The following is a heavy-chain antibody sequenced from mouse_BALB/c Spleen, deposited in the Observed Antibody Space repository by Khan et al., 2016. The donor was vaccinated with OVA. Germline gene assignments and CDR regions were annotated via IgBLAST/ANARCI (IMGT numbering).Heavy chain of an antibody. V-gene: IGHV2-9*02. Sequence: QVQLKESGPGLVAPSQSLSITCTVSGFSLTSYGVHWVRQPPGKGLEWLGVIWAGGSTNYNSALMSRLSISKDNSKSQVFLKMNSLQTDDTAMYYCAIEGSTMITTAFAYWGQGTLVTVSA. CDR1: GFSLTSYG. D-gene: IGHD2-4*01. CDR3: AIEGSTMITTAFAY. J-gene: IGHJ3*01. CDR2: IWAGGST.